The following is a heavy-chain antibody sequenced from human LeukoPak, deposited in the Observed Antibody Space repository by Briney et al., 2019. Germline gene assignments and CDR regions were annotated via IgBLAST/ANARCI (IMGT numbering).Heavy chain of an antibody. CDR2: ISSSSSYI. CDR1: GFSFSIYS. V-gene: IGHV3-21*01. Sequence: GGSLRLSCAASGFSFSIYSMNWVRQAPGKGLEWVSSISSSSSYIYYADSVKGRFTISRDNAKNSLYLQMDSLRAEDTAVYYCASARGRTYEDAFDIWGQGTMVTVSS. CDR3: ASARGRTYEDAFDI. J-gene: IGHJ3*02. D-gene: IGHD3-10*01.